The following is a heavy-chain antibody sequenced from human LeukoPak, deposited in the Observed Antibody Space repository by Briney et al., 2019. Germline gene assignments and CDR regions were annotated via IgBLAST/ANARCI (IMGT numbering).Heavy chain of an antibody. CDR2: ISYDGSNK. CDR1: GFTFSSCA. D-gene: IGHD3-16*01. V-gene: IGHV3-30-3*01. J-gene: IGHJ3*02. CDR3: SRERYYDNVGGAFDI. Sequence: WGSLSLTCAASGFTFSSCALDWVRQAPGKGLEWVAVISYDGSNKYYADSVKGRFTISRDNSKNTLYLQMNSMRAEDTAVYYCSRERYYDNVGGAFDIRRQGTMVTVSS.